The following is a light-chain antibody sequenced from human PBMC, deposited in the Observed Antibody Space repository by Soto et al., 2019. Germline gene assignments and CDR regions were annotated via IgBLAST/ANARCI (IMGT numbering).Light chain of an antibody. V-gene: IGKV3-11*01. Sequence: EIVLTQSPATLSLSPGERATLSCRASQSVSTYLAWYQQKLGQAPRLLIYDASSRATGIPARFSGSGSGTNFALTISSQEPEDFAVYYCQQRSNWPRYTFGQGTKLEIK. CDR1: QSVSTY. J-gene: IGKJ2*01. CDR2: DAS. CDR3: QQRSNWPRYT.